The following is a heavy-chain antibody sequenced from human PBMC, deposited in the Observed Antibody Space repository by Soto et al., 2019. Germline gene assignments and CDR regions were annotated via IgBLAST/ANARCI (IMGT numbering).Heavy chain of an antibody. J-gene: IGHJ4*02. CDR3: ARERTTNGGFDY. V-gene: IGHV1-69*13. Sequence: SVKVSCKASGGTFSSYAISWVRQAPGQGLEWMGGIIPIFGTANYAQKFQGRVTITADESTSTAYMELSSLRSEDTAVYYCARERTTNGGFDYWGQGTLVTVAS. CDR2: IIPIFGTA. CDR1: GGTFSSYA. D-gene: IGHD3-16*01.